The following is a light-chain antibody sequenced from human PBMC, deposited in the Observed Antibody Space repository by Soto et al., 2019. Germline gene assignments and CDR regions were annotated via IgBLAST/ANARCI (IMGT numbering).Light chain of an antibody. CDR3: SSDEGSNKLGV. CDR1: SSDIGDYKY. V-gene: IGLV2-8*01. CDR2: AVT. Sequence: QSALTQPPSASGSPGQSVTISCTGTSSDIGDYKYVSWYQQHPGKAPKFLIYAVTQRPSGVPDRFSGSKSGNTASLTVSGLQAEDEAEYYCSSDEGSNKLGVFGTGTKVTVL. J-gene: IGLJ1*01.